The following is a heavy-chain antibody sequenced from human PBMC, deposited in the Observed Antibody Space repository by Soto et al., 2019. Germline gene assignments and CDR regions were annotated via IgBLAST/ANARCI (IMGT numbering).Heavy chain of an antibody. CDR1: GLTVSSNY. D-gene: IGHD6-19*01. J-gene: IGHJ4*02. CDR3: AKDAARTSGWYYFDY. CDR2: IYGGDDT. Sequence: GGSLRLSCAASGLTVSSNYMGWVRQAPGTGLEWDSLIYGGDDTYHADSVKGRFTISRDNSENTLYLQMSSLRAEDTAVYYCAKDAARTSGWYYFDYWGQGTLVTVSS. V-gene: IGHV3-53*01.